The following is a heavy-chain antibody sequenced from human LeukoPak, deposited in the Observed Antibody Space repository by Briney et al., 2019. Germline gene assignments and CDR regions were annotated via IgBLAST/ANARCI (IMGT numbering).Heavy chain of an antibody. J-gene: IGHJ4*02. V-gene: IGHV3-43D*04. CDR1: GFTFDDYA. CDR2: IDWDGSRA. D-gene: IGHD6-19*01. Sequence: GGSLRLSCAASGFTFDDYAMHWVRQAPGKGLEWVSLIDWDGSRANYVDSVKGRFTISRDNRKKSLSLQMNSLRTEDTALYYCVKDGGSSGWYGPDQWGQGTLVSVSS. CDR3: VKDGGSSGWYGPDQ.